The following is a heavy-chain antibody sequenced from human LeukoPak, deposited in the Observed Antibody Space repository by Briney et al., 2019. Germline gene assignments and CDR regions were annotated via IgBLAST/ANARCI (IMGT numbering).Heavy chain of an antibody. J-gene: IGHJ4*02. CDR3: AKDLSPPNY. D-gene: IGHD2/OR15-2a*01. CDR1: EFTFSNAW. V-gene: IGHV3-15*01. Sequence: GGSLRLSCAASEFTFSNAWMSWVRQAPGKGLEWVGRIKSKSDGGATDYAAPVKGRFTISRDDSKNTLSLQMNSLRAEDTAVYYCAKDLSPPNYWGQGTLVTVSS. CDR2: IKSKSDGGAT.